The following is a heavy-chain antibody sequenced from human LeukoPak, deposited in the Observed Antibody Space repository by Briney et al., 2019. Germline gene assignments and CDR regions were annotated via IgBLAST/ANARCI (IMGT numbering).Heavy chain of an antibody. J-gene: IGHJ3*02. Sequence: SETLSLTCTVSGGSISSYYWNWIRQPPGKGLEWIGYIYYSGSTNYNPSLKSRVTISVDTSKNQFSLKLSSVTAADTAVYFCARGPYSYDSSGAFDIWGQGTMVTVSS. CDR1: GGSISSYY. CDR3: ARGPYSYDSSGAFDI. D-gene: IGHD3-22*01. V-gene: IGHV4-59*08. CDR2: IYYSGST.